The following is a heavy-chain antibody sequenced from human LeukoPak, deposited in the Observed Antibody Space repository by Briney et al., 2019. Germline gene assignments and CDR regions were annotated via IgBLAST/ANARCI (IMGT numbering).Heavy chain of an antibody. Sequence: PGGSLRLSCAASGFTFSSYAMHWVRQAPGKGLEWVAVISYDGSNKYYADSVKGRFTISRGNSKNTLYLQMNSLRAEDTAVYYCARDRNAFDYWGQGTLVTVSS. CDR2: ISYDGSNK. D-gene: IGHD4-4*01. V-gene: IGHV3-30-3*01. J-gene: IGHJ4*02. CDR3: ARDRNAFDY. CDR1: GFTFSSYA.